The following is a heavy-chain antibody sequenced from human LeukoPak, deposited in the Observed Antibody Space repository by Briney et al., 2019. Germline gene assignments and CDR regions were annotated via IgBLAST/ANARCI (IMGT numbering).Heavy chain of an antibody. CDR2: IRYDGSNK. D-gene: IGHD3-9*01. J-gene: IGHJ6*02. V-gene: IGHV3-30*02. CDR1: GFTFNSYG. Sequence: PGGSLRLSCAASGFTFNSYGMNWVRQAPGKGLEWVAFIRYDGSNKYYADSVKGRFTISRDNSKNTLYLQMNSLRAEDTAVYYCARDYYDILTGDAYGMDVWGQGTTVTVSS. CDR3: ARDYYDILTGDAYGMDV.